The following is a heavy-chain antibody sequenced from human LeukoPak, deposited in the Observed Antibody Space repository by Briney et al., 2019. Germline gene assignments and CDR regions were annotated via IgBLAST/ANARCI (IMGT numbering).Heavy chain of an antibody. CDR2: ISSSSTYK. V-gene: IGHV3-21*01. J-gene: IGHJ4*02. CDR3: ATESGTYSGTCFDY. D-gene: IGHD1-26*01. Sequence: GGSLRLSCAASGFTFTKYIMNWVRQAPGKGLEWVSSISSSSTYKYYADSVKGRFTISRDNAKNSLYLQLNSLRAEDTAVYYCATESGTYSGTCFDYWGQGNLVTVSS. CDR1: GFTFTKYI.